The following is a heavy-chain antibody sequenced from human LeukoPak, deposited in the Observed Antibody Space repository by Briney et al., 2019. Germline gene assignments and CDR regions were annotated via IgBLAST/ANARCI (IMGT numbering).Heavy chain of an antibody. D-gene: IGHD5-24*01. Sequence: GGSLQISCKGSGFHFTSYWIGWVRQLPGKGLEWMGIIYPGDSDTRYSPSCQGQVTISADKSISTAYLQWSSLKASDTAMYYCARLIVEMDTISLSDYWGQGTLVTVSS. V-gene: IGHV5-51*01. J-gene: IGHJ4*02. CDR3: ARLIVEMDTISLSDY. CDR1: GFHFTSYW. CDR2: IYPGDSDT.